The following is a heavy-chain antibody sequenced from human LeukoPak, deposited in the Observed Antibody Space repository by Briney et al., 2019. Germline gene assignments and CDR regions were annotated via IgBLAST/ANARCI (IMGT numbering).Heavy chain of an antibody. V-gene: IGHV3-48*01. J-gene: IGHJ6*03. CDR2: ISSSSSTI. Sequence: GGSLRLSCAASGFTFSSYSMNWVRQAPGKGLEWVSYISSSSSTIYYADSVKGRFTISRDNDKNSLYLQMNSLRAEDTAVYYCARCAGYCSGGSCYSLSYYYYYMDVWGKGTTVTVSS. CDR1: GFTFSSYS. CDR3: ARCAGYCSGGSCYSLSYYYYYMDV. D-gene: IGHD2-15*01.